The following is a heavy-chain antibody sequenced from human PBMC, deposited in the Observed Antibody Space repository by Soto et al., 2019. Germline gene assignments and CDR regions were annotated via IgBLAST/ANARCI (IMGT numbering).Heavy chain of an antibody. CDR1: GFTFSSYC. V-gene: IGHV3-30*18. J-gene: IGHJ4*02. CDR2: ISYDGSNK. D-gene: IGHD6-19*01. CDR3: AKDYSPGIVVAGLNWAPGRY. Sequence: GGSLRLSCAASGFTFSSYCMHWVRQAPGKGLEWVAVISYDGSNKYYADSVKGRFTISRDNSKNTLYLQMNSLRAEDTAVYYCAKDYSPGIVVAGLNWAPGRYWGQGTLVTVSS.